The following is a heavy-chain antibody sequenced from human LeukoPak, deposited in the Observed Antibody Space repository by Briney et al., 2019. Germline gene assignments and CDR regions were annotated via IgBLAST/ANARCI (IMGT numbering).Heavy chain of an antibody. D-gene: IGHD6-19*01. CDR2: ISAYNGNT. V-gene: IGHV1-18*01. CDR1: GYTFTSYG. J-gene: IGHJ4*02. CDR3: ARDLSRWLVQGY. Sequence: ASVKVSCKASGYTFTSYGISWVRQAPGQGLEWMGWISAYNGNTNYAQKPQGRVTTTTDTTTSTAYMELRSLRSDDTAVYYCARDLSRWLVQGYWGQGTLVTVSS.